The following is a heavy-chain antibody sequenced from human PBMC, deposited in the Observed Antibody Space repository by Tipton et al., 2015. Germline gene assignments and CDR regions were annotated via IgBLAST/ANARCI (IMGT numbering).Heavy chain of an antibody. CDR1: GGTFSSYA. Sequence: QSGPEVKKPGSSVKVSCKASGGTFSSYAISWVRQAPGQGLEWMGGIIPILGTANYAQKFQGRVTITADESTSTAYMELSSLRSEDTAVYHCARVAKGDILTGYYHFDYWGQGTLVTVSS. J-gene: IGHJ4*02. CDR3: ARVAKGDILTGYYHFDY. D-gene: IGHD3-9*01. V-gene: IGHV1-69*01. CDR2: IIPILGTA.